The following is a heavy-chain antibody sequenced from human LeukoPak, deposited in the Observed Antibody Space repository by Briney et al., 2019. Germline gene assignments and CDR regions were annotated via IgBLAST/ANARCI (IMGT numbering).Heavy chain of an antibody. CDR1: GYTFTNYG. V-gene: IGHV1-18*01. Sequence: ASVTVSCKAYGYTFTNYGISWVRQAPGQGLEWMGWISTYNDYTKYSEKLQGRVTMTTDTSTSTAYMELRSLTSDDTAVYYCARDGHRRYHYDSSGREDAFDIWGQGTMVTVSA. CDR3: ARDGHRRYHYDSSGREDAFDI. D-gene: IGHD3-22*01. J-gene: IGHJ3*02. CDR2: ISTYNDYT.